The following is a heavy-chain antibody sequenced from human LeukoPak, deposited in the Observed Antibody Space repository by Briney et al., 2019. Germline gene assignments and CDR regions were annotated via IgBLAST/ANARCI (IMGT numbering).Heavy chain of an antibody. Sequence: GGSLRLSWSASGLTFSTYWMAWVRQAPGKGLEWVANINQGGSQKNYVDSVKGRFTISRDNAKTSVSLQMNSLRAEDTAVYYCARVRGYSSFDYWGQGTLVTVSS. D-gene: IGHD4-11*01. J-gene: IGHJ4*02. CDR3: ARVRGYSSFDY. V-gene: IGHV3-7*04. CDR1: GLTFSTYW. CDR2: INQGGSQK.